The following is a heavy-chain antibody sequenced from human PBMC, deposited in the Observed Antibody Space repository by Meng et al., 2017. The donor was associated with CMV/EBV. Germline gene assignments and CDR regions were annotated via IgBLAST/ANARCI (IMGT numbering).Heavy chain of an antibody. CDR1: GYTFTGYY. Sequence: ASVKVSCKASGYTFTGYYMHWVRQATGQGLEWMGWINPNSGGTNYAQKFQGRVTMTRDTSISTAYMELSRLRSDDTAVYYCARVQMVYAGAYCGGDCYPRGDAFDIWGQGTMVTVSS. CDR3: ARVQMVYAGAYCGGDCYPRGDAFDI. V-gene: IGHV1-2*02. CDR2: INPNSGGT. D-gene: IGHD2-21*01. J-gene: IGHJ3*02.